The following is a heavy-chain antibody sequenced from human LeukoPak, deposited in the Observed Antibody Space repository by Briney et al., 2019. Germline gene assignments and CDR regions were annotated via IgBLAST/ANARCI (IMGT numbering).Heavy chain of an antibody. V-gene: IGHV3-30*02. CDR3: AKPRDGYIYYFDY. J-gene: IGHJ4*02. Sequence: GGSLRLSCAASGFTFSSYGMHWVRQAPGKGLEWVAFIRYDGSNKYYADSVKGRFTISRDNSKNTLYLQMNSLRAEDTAVYYCAKPRDGYIYYFDYWGQGTLVTVSS. CDR1: GFTFSSYG. D-gene: IGHD5-24*01. CDR2: IRYDGSNK.